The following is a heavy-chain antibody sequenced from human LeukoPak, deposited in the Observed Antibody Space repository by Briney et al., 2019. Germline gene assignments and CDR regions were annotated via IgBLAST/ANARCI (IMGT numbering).Heavy chain of an antibody. CDR1: GYTFTGYY. CDR2: INPNSGGT. CDR3: ARARTVVPAAIDY. Sequence: ASVKVSCKASGYTFTGYYMHWVRQAPGQGLEWMGWINPNSGGTNYAQKFQGRVTMTRDTSISTAYMELSRLRSDDTAVYYCARARTVVPAAIDYWGQGTLVTVSS. D-gene: IGHD2-2*01. J-gene: IGHJ4*02. V-gene: IGHV1-2*02.